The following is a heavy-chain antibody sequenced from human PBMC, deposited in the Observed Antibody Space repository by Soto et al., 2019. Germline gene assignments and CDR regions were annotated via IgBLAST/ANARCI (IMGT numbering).Heavy chain of an antibody. CDR2: IYNDGTYS. V-gene: IGHV3-74*01. CDR1: GFIFKMYW. D-gene: IGHD3-10*01. J-gene: IGHJ4*02. Sequence: PVGSLRLSCAASGFIFKMYWMHWVRQSPGKGLVWISRIYNDGTYSDYADSVRGRFTISRDNVNDTLYLQMNNLRAEDSGLYYCTRGPRPISTGTGAYWGQGTQVTVYS. CDR3: TRGPRPISTGTGAY.